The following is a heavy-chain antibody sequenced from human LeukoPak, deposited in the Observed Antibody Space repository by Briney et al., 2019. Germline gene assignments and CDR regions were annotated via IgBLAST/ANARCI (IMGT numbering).Heavy chain of an antibody. J-gene: IGHJ4*02. D-gene: IGHD2-15*01. CDR2: FCPGDSDT. Sequence: GESLKISCKGSGYSFINYCIGWVRQMPGKGLEWMGIFCPGDSDTRYSPSFQGQVTISADKSISTAYLQWSSLKASDTAMYYCARNPYHCSGGSCFVDYWGQGTLVTVSS. V-gene: IGHV5-51*01. CDR1: GYSFINYC. CDR3: ARNPYHCSGGSCFVDY.